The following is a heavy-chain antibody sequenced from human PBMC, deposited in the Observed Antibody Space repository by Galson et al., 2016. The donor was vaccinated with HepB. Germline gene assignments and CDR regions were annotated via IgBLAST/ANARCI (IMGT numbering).Heavy chain of an antibody. V-gene: IGHV3-74*01. CDR2: ISNDGSST. J-gene: IGHJ2*01. CDR3: ARDVYRITVHDTRYFDL. D-gene: IGHD6-19*01. Sequence: SLRLSCAASGFNFGSYWMHWVRQAPGKGLVWVARISNDGSSTSYADSVKGRFTTSRDNAKNTLHLQMNSVRAEDTAVYYCARDVYRITVHDTRYFDLWGRGTMVTVSS. CDR1: GFNFGSYW.